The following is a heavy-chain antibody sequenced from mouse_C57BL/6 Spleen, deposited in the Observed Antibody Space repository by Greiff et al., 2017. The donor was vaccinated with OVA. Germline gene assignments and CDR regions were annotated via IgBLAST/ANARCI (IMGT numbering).Heavy chain of an antibody. CDR1: GYAFSSSW. V-gene: IGHV1-82*01. CDR2: IYPGDGDT. Sequence: QVQLKQSGPELVKPGASVKISCKASGYAFSSSWMNWVKQRPGKGLEWIGRIYPGDGDTNYNGKFKGKATLTADKSSSTAYMQLSSLTSEDSAVYFCARGRSYYFDYWGQGTTLTVSS. J-gene: IGHJ2*01. CDR3: ARGRSYYFDY.